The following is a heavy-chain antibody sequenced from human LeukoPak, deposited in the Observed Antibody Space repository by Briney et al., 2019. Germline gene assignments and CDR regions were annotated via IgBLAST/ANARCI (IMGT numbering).Heavy chain of an antibody. D-gene: IGHD1-26*01. CDR2: ISYDGSNK. Sequence: GGSLRLSCAASGFTFKNYGMHWVRQAPGKGLEWVAVISYDGSNKYYADSVKGRFTISRDNSKNTMYLQMNSLRAEDTAVYYCANSGQREVLGDGSDIWGQGTLVTVSS. CDR3: ANSGQREVLGDGSDI. V-gene: IGHV3-30*18. J-gene: IGHJ3*02. CDR1: GFTFKNYG.